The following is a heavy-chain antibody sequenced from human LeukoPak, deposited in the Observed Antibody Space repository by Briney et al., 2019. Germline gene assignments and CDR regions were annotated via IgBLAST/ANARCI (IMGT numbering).Heavy chain of an antibody. CDR3: ARENSRFGARGIYYMDV. Sequence: PGGSLGLSCAASGFTFSDYYMSWIRQAPGKGLEWVSYISSSGSTIYYADSVKGRFTISRDNAKNSLYLQMNSLRAEDTAVYYCARENSRFGARGIYYMDVWGKGTTVTISS. CDR1: GFTFSDYY. CDR2: ISSSGSTI. V-gene: IGHV3-11*04. J-gene: IGHJ6*03. D-gene: IGHD3-10*01.